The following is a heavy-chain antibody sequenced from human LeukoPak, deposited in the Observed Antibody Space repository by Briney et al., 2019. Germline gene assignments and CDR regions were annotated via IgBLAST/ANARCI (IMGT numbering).Heavy chain of an antibody. CDR1: GFTFSSYG. CDR2: ILNDGSQE. J-gene: IGHJ3*02. D-gene: IGHD3-16*01. Sequence: GGSLRLSCAASGFTFSSYGMHWVRQAPGKGLELVAVILNDGSQEKYADSVKGRFTISRDNSKNTLFLQMNSLRAEDTAVYYCARDDALGDNALDIWGQGTMVTVSS. CDR3: ARDDALGDNALDI. V-gene: IGHV3-33*01.